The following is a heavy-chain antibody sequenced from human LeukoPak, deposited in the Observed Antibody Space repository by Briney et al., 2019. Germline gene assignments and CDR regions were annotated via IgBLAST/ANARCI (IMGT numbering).Heavy chain of an antibody. Sequence: SETLSLTCTVSGASIRSTTFYWGWIRQPPGKGLEWIGTIYYSGSTYYNPFLKSRVTISVDAYKNHFTLRLSSVTAADTAVYYCARRGVGPTRLYYFDYWGQGTLVTVSS. CDR3: ARRGVGPTRLYYFDY. J-gene: IGHJ4*02. CDR1: GASIRSTTFY. V-gene: IGHV4-39*02. D-gene: IGHD1-26*01. CDR2: IYYSGST.